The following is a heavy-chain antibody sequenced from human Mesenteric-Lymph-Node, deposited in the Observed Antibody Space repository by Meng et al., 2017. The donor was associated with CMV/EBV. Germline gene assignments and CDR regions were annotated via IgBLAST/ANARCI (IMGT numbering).Heavy chain of an antibody. J-gene: IGHJ4*02. Sequence: TGQGLEWMGWRNANSGKTGDAQKFQGRVTITRNTYISTDYMELSSLRSEDTAVYYCARGAGPMGYDLWSGYFGVTMVRGVPYYFDYWGQGTLVTVSS. CDR3: ARGAGPMGYDLWSGYFGVTMVRGVPYYFDY. D-gene: IGHD3-3*01. CDR2: RNANSGKT. V-gene: IGHV1-8*03.